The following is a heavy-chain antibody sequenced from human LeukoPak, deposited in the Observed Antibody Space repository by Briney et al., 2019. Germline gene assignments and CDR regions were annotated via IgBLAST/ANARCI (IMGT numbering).Heavy chain of an antibody. CDR3: ARDKSRDSGSSWERFDY. CDR2: IYSTGST. CDR1: GGSISSGSYY. V-gene: IGHV4-61*02. D-gene: IGHD1-26*01. Sequence: SETLSLTCTVSGGSISSGSYYWSWIRQPAGKGLEWIGRIYSTGSTSWITNYNPSLKSRVTMSADTSKNQLSLKLSSVTAADTAVYYCARDKSRDSGSSWERFDYWGQGSLVTVSS. J-gene: IGHJ4*02.